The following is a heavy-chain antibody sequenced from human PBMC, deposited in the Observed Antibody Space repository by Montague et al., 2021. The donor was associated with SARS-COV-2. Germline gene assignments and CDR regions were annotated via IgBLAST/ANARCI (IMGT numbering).Heavy chain of an antibody. V-gene: IGHV4-4*07. J-gene: IGHJ5*01. CDR1: GGSFSNYY. CDR2: INTSGST. D-gene: IGHD2-15*01. CDR3: AGELVVVAARGTNWFDP. Sequence: SETLSLTCAISGGSFSNYYWSWIRQPAGKGLEWIGRINTSGSTNYKPYLKSRVTISVATSKSQFSLKLSSVSDADTAVYYCAGELVVVAARGTNWFDPWGQGTLVTVSS.